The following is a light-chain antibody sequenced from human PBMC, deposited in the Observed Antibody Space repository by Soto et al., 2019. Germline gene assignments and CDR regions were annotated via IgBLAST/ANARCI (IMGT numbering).Light chain of an antibody. CDR2: DAE. CDR1: HDNKNY. CDR3: QQFDVRPPYT. V-gene: IGKV1-33*01. J-gene: IGKJ2*01. Sequence: DIQLTQSPPSLSASEGDRVTITCQASHDNKNYLNWYQQKPGKAPKRLISDAEKLQTGGPSRFSGSHAETEFTYTLGRQQPEHVTTYCCQQFDVRPPYTFGQGTKVEIK.